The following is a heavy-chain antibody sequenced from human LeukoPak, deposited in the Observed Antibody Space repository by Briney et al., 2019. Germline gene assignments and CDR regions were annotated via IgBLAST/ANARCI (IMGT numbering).Heavy chain of an antibody. D-gene: IGHD4-17*01. CDR3: ARGGNDYGAN. J-gene: IGHJ4*02. V-gene: IGHV3-9*01. Sequence: PGGSLRLSCAASGFTFDDYAMHWVRQAPGKGLEWVSGITWNSDNIEYADSVKGRFTISRDNAKNSLYLQMNSLRAEDTAVYYCARGGNDYGANWGQGTLVTVSS. CDR1: GFTFDDYA. CDR2: ITWNSDNI.